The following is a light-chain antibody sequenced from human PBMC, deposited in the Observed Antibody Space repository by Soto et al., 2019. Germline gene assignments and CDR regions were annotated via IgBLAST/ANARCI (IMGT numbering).Light chain of an antibody. J-gene: IGKJ2*01. Sequence: DIQMTQSPSTLSASVGDRVTITCRASQSISSWLAWYQQKPGKAPKLLIYGASSLESGVPSRFSGSGSVTEFTITIDSLQPDDFATYYCQQYSSSSPTFGQGTKLEI. CDR2: GAS. CDR3: QQYSSSSPT. CDR1: QSISSW. V-gene: IGKV1-5*01.